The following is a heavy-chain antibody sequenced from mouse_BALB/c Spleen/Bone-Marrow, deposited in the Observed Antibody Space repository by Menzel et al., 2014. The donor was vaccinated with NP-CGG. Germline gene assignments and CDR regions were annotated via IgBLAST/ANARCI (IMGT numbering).Heavy chain of an antibody. CDR2: INPDSSTI. CDR3: APNWDRGFAY. Sequence: GLDFSRYWMSWVRQAPGKGLEWIGEINPDSSTINYTPSLKDKFIISRDNAENTLYLQMSKVRSEDTALYYCAPNWDRGFAYWGQGTLVTVSA. CDR1: GLDFSRYW. J-gene: IGHJ3*01. D-gene: IGHD4-1*01. V-gene: IGHV4-1*02.